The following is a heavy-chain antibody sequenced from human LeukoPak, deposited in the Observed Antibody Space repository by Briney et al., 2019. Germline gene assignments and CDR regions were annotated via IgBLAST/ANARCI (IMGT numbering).Heavy chain of an antibody. CDR1: GFTFSDYY. D-gene: IGHD6-13*01. Sequence: GGSLRLSCAASGFTFSDYYMSWIRQAPGKGLEWVSYISSSGSTIYYADSVKGRFTISRDNAKNSLYLQMNSLRAEDTAVYYCAKNGRTSSWYFFDYWGQGTLVTVSS. CDR3: AKNGRTSSWYFFDY. V-gene: IGHV3-11*01. CDR2: ISSSGSTI. J-gene: IGHJ4*02.